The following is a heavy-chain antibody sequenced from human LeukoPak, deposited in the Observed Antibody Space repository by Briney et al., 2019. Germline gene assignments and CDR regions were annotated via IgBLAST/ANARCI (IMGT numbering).Heavy chain of an antibody. Sequence: PSETLSLTCAVYGGSFSGYYWSWIRQPPGKGLEWIGEINHSGSTNYNPSLKSRVTISVDTSKNQFSLKLSSVTAADTAVYYCASEYSSSSSRYFDYWGQGTLSPSPQ. CDR1: GGSFSGYY. V-gene: IGHV4-34*01. J-gene: IGHJ4*02. CDR2: INHSGST. D-gene: IGHD6-6*01. CDR3: ASEYSSSSSRYFDY.